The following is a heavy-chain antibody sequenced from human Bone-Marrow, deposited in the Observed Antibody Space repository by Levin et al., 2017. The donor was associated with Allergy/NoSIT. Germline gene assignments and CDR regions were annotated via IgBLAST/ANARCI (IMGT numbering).Heavy chain of an antibody. D-gene: IGHD3-9*01. Sequence: GESLKISCKASGYTFTGYYMHWVRQAPGQGLEWMGRINPNSGGTNYAQKFQGRVTMTRDTSISTAYMELSRLRSDDTAVYYCAREGTYYDILTGYYKEVAHDAFDIWGQGTMVTVSS. CDR2: INPNSGGT. CDR1: GYTFTGYY. CDR3: AREGTYYDILTGYYKEVAHDAFDI. J-gene: IGHJ3*02. V-gene: IGHV1-2*06.